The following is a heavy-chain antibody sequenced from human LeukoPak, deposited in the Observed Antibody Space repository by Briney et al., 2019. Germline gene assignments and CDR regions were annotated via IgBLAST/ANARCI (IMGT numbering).Heavy chain of an antibody. CDR3: ARGPGSIPGTTKFDP. CDR2: IKQDGSEK. V-gene: IGHV3-7*01. J-gene: IGHJ5*02. D-gene: IGHD1-20*01. Sequence: PGGSLSLSCAASGFTFRSYWMSWVRQAPGKGLEWVANIKQDGSEKYSVDSVKGRFTISRDNAKNSLYLQMNSLRAEDTAVYYCARGPGSIPGTTKFDPWGQGTLVTVSS. CDR1: GFTFRSYW.